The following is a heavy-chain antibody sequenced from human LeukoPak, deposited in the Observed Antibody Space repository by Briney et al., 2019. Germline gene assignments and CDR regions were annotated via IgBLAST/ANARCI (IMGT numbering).Heavy chain of an antibody. Sequence: SETLSLTCAVYGGSFSTYYWSWIRQCPGKGLEWIAEINHRGDTNYNPSVKSRVTISVDTSKNQFSLKITSLTAADTAVCYCARGPTISETGYFDYWGQGTLVTVSS. D-gene: IGHD1-1*01. V-gene: IGHV4-34*01. CDR2: INHRGDT. CDR1: GGSFSTYY. J-gene: IGHJ4*03. CDR3: ARGPTISETGYFDY.